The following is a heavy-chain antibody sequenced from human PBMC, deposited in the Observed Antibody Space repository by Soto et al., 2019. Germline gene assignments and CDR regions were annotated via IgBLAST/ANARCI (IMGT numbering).Heavy chain of an antibody. CDR3: ARTRISIFGVVTPRYYFDY. CDR1: GGSFTDYY. D-gene: IGHD3-3*01. Sequence: SETLSLTCAVYGGSFTDYYWSWIRQPPGKGLEWIGEINHSGSTNYNPSLKSRVTMPVDKSKNQFSLKLTSVTAADTAVYYCARTRISIFGVVTPRYYFDYWGQGTLVTVSA. J-gene: IGHJ4*02. CDR2: INHSGST. V-gene: IGHV4-34*01.